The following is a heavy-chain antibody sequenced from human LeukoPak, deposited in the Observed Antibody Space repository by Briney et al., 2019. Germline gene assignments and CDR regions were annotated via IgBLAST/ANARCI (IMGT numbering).Heavy chain of an antibody. V-gene: IGHV4-34*01. CDR2: ISHGGIT. J-gene: IGHJ6*03. Sequence: PSETLSLTCAVYGGSFSGYYWSCIRQAPGKGLEWIGEISHGGITKYNPSLTSRVTISVDSSKKQLSLNLTSVAAADTAVYYCARGIAVAVDYYYYYMDVWGKGTTVTVSS. CDR1: GGSFSGYY. CDR3: ARGIAVAVDYYYYYMDV. D-gene: IGHD6-19*01.